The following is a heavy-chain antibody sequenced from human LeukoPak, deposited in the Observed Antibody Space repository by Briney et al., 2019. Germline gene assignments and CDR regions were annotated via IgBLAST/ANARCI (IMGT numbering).Heavy chain of an antibody. CDR2: ICGGGTST. Sequence: PGGSLRLSCAASGFTFGNYAMTWVRQAPGKGLEWLSIICGGGTSTYSVDSVKGRFTISRDNSKNTLYLHMNSLGVDDTAAYFCAKGHGDYGTGFDCWGQGTLVTVSS. J-gene: IGHJ4*02. V-gene: IGHV3-23*01. CDR3: AKGHGDYGTGFDC. CDR1: GFTFGNYA. D-gene: IGHD4-17*01.